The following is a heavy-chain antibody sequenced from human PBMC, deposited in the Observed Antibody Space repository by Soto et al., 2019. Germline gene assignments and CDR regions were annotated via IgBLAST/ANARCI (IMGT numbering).Heavy chain of an antibody. CDR2: ISCGGTNT. CDR3: ARDPGYQDNEYYTFDY. J-gene: IGHJ4*02. Sequence: QVQLVESGGGVVQPGKSLRLSCAASGFTFSNYAMHWVRQAPGKGLEWVAVISCGGTNTYYADSVKGRFTISRDSSKNTVYLQLNSLRTEDTAMYHCARDPGYQDNEYYTFDYWGQGSLVTVSS. V-gene: IGHV3-30-3*01. D-gene: IGHD3-3*01. CDR1: GFTFSNYA.